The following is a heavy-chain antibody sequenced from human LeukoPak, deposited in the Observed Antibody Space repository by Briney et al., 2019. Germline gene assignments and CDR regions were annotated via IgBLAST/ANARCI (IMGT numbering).Heavy chain of an antibody. Sequence: PGGSLRLSCAASGFTVSSNYMSWVRQAPGKWLEWVSVIYSGGSTYYADSVKGRFTISRDNSKNTLYLQMNSLRAEDTAVYYCARGYSSSWVFDHWGQGTLVTVSS. CDR3: ARGYSSSWVFDH. J-gene: IGHJ4*02. CDR1: GFTVSSNY. CDR2: IYSGGST. D-gene: IGHD6-13*01. V-gene: IGHV3-53*01.